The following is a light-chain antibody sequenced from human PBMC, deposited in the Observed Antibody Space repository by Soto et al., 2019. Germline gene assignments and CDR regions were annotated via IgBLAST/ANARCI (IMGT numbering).Light chain of an antibody. Sequence: EIVLTQSPGTLSLSPGERATLSCRASQSVSNNYLAWYQQKSGQSPRLLIYDVSIRATGVPARFSGTGSETDFTLTISGLQSEDSAVYFCQQYNNWPFSFGQGTRLEIK. CDR2: DVS. CDR1: QSVSNN. CDR3: QQYNNWPFS. V-gene: IGKV3-15*01. J-gene: IGKJ5*01.